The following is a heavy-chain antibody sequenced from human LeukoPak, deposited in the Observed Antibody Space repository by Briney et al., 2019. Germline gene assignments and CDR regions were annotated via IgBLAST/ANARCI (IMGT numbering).Heavy chain of an antibody. Sequence: GGSLRLSCAASGFTFSSYAMSWVRQAPGKGLEWVSSISSSSSYIYYADSVKGRFTISRDNAKNSLYLQMNSLRAEDTAVYYCARDRSENGDAFDIWGQGTMVTVSS. V-gene: IGHV3-21*01. CDR1: GFTFSSYA. J-gene: IGHJ3*02. D-gene: IGHD1-1*01. CDR2: ISSSSSYI. CDR3: ARDRSENGDAFDI.